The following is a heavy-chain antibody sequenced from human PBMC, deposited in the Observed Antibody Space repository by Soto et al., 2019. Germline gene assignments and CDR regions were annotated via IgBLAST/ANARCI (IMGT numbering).Heavy chain of an antibody. CDR1: GYSFPTTG. CDR3: VRDTYYDHSSGPALVAD. V-gene: IGHV1-18*01. D-gene: IGHD3-22*01. Sequence: APLRSSWQTSGYSFPTTGLSGVRQAPGQLLEWLGWISGYNGNTNYAQKFQGTVVLTTDTPATTGYMEIRSLGSDDTAVYYCVRDTYYDHSSGPALVADWGQGTPV. J-gene: IGHJ4*02. CDR2: ISGYNGNT.